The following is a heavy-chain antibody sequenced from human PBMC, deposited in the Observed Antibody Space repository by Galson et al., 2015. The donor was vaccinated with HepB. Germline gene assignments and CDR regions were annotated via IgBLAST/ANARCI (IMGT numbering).Heavy chain of an antibody. Sequence: SLRLSCAASGFTLSSYAMNWVRQAPGKGLEWVSAISGSGGSTYYAHSVKGRFTISRDNSKNTLYLQMNSLRAEDTALYYCAKDRCGAVDVVVLPASIECAYGCPVTLFSASS. J-gene: IGHJ4*02. CDR3: AKDRCGAVDVVVLPASIECAY. V-gene: IGHV3-23*01. D-gene: IGHD2-2*03. CDR1: GFTLSSYA. CDR2: ISGSGGST.